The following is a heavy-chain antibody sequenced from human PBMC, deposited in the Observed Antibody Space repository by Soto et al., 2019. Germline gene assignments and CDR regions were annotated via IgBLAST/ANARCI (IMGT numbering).Heavy chain of an antibody. V-gene: IGHV1-3*01. CDR2: INAGNGNT. CDR3: ARGIAPYYFDY. J-gene: IGHJ4*02. Sequence: ASVKVSCEACGYTFTSYAMHWVRQAPGQRLEWMGWINAGNGNTKYSQKFQGRVTITRDTSASTAYMELSSLRSEDTAVYYCARGIAPYYFDYWGQGTLVTVSS. D-gene: IGHD6-13*01. CDR1: GYTFTSYA.